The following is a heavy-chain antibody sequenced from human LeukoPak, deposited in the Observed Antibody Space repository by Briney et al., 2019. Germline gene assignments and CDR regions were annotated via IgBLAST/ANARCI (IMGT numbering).Heavy chain of an antibody. CDR1: GGSFSGYY. CDR2: INHSGST. CDR3: ARVSKNRYCSGGSCYSGREYYYYYMDV. D-gene: IGHD2-15*01. J-gene: IGHJ6*03. Sequence: PSETLSLTCAVYGGSFSGYYWSWIRQPPGKGLEWIGEINHSGSTNYNPSLKSRVTISVDTSKNQFSLKLSSVTAADTAVYYCARVSKNRYCSGGSCYSGREYYYYYMDVWGKGTTVTVSS. V-gene: IGHV4-34*01.